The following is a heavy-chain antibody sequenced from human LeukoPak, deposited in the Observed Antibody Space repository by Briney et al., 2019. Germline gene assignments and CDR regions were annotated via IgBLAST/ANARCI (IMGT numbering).Heavy chain of an antibody. J-gene: IGHJ4*02. CDR2: ISRSGSTI. CDR1: GFTFSDYY. D-gene: IGHD3-22*01. V-gene: IGHV3-11*01. CDR3: ARGGGPHYYDSSGYYTSFDY. Sequence: GGSLRLSCAASGFTFSDYYMSWIRQAPGKGLEWVSYISRSGSTIYYADSVKGRFTISRDNAKNSLYLQMNSLRAEDTAVYYCARGGGPHYYDSSGYYTSFDYWGQGTLVTVSS.